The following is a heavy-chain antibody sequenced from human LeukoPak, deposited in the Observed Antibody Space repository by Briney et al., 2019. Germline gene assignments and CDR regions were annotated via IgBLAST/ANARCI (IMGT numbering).Heavy chain of an antibody. CDR1: GGTFSSYA. V-gene: IGHV1-69*13. CDR3: ARARPIGYYYDSSGYFDY. CDR2: IIPIFGTA. D-gene: IGHD3-22*01. Sequence: SVKVSCKASGGTFSSYAISWVRQAPGQGLEWMGGIIPIFGTANYAQKFQGRVMITADESTSTAYMELSSLRSEDTAVYYCARARPIGYYYDSSGYFDYWGQGTLVTVSS. J-gene: IGHJ4*02.